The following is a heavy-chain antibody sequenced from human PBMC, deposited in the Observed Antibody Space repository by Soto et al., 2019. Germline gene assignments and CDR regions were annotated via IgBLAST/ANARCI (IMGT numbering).Heavy chain of an antibody. J-gene: IGHJ1*01. CDR2: IYYSGST. Sequence: PSETLSLTCTVSGGSISSGGYYWSWIRQHPGKGLEWIGYIYYSGSTYYNPSLKSRVTISVDTSKNQFSLKLSSVTAADTAVYYCAREGFYCSGGSCYSEYFQHWGQGTLVTVSS. CDR3: AREGFYCSGGSCYSEYFQH. V-gene: IGHV4-31*03. D-gene: IGHD2-15*01. CDR1: GGSISSGGYY.